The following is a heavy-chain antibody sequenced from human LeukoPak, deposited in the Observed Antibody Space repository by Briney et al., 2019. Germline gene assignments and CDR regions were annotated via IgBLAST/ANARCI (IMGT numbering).Heavy chain of an antibody. Sequence: PGGSLRLSCAVSGFTFSGHWMFWVRQAPGKGLEGVSSTNSDGSSRGYTDSVKGRFTVSRDNAKNTLYLQMNSLRAEDTAVYYCARARFETTVTTLVRKKDYYYYNMDVWGKGTTVTVSS. D-gene: IGHD4-17*01. V-gene: IGHV3-74*01. J-gene: IGHJ6*03. CDR1: GFTFSGHW. CDR2: TNSDGSSR. CDR3: ARARFETTVTTLVRKKDYYYYNMDV.